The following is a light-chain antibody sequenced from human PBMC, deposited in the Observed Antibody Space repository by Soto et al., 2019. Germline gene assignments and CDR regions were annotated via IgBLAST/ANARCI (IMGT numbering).Light chain of an antibody. CDR1: QHISSD. V-gene: IGKV3-11*01. CDR3: QQRSNLPRT. J-gene: IGKJ5*01. Sequence: IVLTQSPVTLSLSPGERATLSCRASQHISSDLVWYQQKPGQSPRLLMYDVSNRATGIPARFSGSGSGTDFTLTISSLEPEDLAVYYCQQRSNLPRTFGQGTRLEIK. CDR2: DVS.